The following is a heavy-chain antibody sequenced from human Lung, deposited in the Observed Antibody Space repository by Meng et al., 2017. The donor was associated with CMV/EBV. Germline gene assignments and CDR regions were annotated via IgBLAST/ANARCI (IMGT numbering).Heavy chain of an antibody. V-gene: IGHV4-4*02. CDR2: IYRSGST. CDR1: GVSISTDNW. J-gene: IGHJ4*02. Sequence: VSGVSISTDNWWSWVRQPPGKGLEWIGEIYRSGSTNYSPSLKSRATISIDRSKNQFSLRLTSVTAADTAVYYCAKEWLDATTGQFDYWGQGTLVTVSS. CDR3: AKEWLDATTGQFDY. D-gene: IGHD1-26*01.